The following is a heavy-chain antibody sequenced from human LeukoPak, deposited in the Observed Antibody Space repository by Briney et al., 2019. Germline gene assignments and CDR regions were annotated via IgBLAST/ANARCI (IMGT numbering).Heavy chain of an antibody. CDR3: AKVPAYYYGSGSYYNLYLDY. Sequence: GGSLRLSCAPSGFTFSSYAMQWVRQAPGKGLEWVAVVSYDGGNKYYADSVKGRFTISRDNSKNTLYLQMNSLRAEDTAVYYCAKVPAYYYGSGSYYNLYLDYWGQGTLVTVSS. CDR2: VSYDGGNK. CDR1: GFTFSSYA. D-gene: IGHD3-10*01. J-gene: IGHJ4*02. V-gene: IGHV3-30-3*01.